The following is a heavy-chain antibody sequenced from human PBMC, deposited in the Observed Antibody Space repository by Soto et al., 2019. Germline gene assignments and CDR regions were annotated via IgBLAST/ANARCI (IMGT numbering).Heavy chain of an antibody. CDR3: ARTYYYGSGSYRPALDY. CDR2: IYPGDSDT. V-gene: IGHV5-51*01. CDR1: GYSFTSYW. Sequence: GESLKISCKGSGYSFTSYWIGWVRQMPGKGLEWMGIIYPGDSDTRYSPSFQGQVTISADKSISTAYLQMNSLRAEDTAVYYCARTYYYGSGSYRPALDYWGQGTLVTVSS. D-gene: IGHD3-10*01. J-gene: IGHJ4*02.